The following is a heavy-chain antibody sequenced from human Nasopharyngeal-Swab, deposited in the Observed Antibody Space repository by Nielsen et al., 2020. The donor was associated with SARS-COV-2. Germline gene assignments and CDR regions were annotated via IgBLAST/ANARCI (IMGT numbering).Heavy chain of an antibody. Sequence: WIRQPPGKGLEWIGEINHSGSTNYNPSLKSRVTISVDPSKNQFSLKLSSVTAADTAVYYCARGRGYFDWLLSPFYMDVWGKGTTVTVSS. CDR3: ARGRGYFDWLLSPFYMDV. V-gene: IGHV4-34*01. CDR2: INHSGST. J-gene: IGHJ6*03. D-gene: IGHD3-9*01.